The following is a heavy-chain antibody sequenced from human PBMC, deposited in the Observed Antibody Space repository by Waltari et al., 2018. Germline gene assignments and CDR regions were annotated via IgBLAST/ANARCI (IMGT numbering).Heavy chain of an antibody. J-gene: IGHJ4*02. CDR1: GYTFTASY. V-gene: IGHV1-2*02. CDR2: INPNSGGT. D-gene: IGHD3-3*01. Sequence: QVQLVQSGAEVKTPGASVKVSCKASGYTFTASYMHGVRQAPGQGLEWMGWINPNSGGTNYAQKFQGRVTMTRDTSISTAYMELSRLRSDDTAVYYCASGDFWSGYPFDYWGQGTLVTVSS. CDR3: ASGDFWSGYPFDY.